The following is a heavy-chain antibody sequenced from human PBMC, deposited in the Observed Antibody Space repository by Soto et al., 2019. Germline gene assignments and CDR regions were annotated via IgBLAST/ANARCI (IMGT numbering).Heavy chain of an antibody. J-gene: IGHJ4*02. CDR1: GFTFSSYS. V-gene: IGHV3-48*01. Sequence: GGSLRLSCAASGFTFSSYSMNWVRQAPGKGLEWVSYISSSSSTIYYADSVKGRFTISRDNAKNSLYLQMNSLRAEDTAVYYCARDNYYDTHCFDYWGQGTLVTVSS. CDR3: ARDNYYDTHCFDY. D-gene: IGHD3-22*01. CDR2: ISSSSSTI.